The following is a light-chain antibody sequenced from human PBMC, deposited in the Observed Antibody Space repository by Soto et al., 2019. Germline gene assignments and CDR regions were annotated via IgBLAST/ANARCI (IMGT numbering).Light chain of an antibody. J-gene: IGKJ1*01. Sequence: EIVLTQSPGTLSLPPGERATLSCRASQSVDITNLACYQQIPGQAPRLLIYGASRRATGIPDRFSVSGSGTDFTLTINRLEPEDFAMYYCQHFDTTPPWTFGQGTKVESK. CDR3: QHFDTTPPWT. CDR2: GAS. V-gene: IGKV3-20*01. CDR1: QSVDITN.